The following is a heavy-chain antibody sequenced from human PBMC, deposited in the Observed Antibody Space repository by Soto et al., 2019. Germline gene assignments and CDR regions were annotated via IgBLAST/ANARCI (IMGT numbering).Heavy chain of an antibody. J-gene: IGHJ4*02. V-gene: IGHV3-23*01. D-gene: IGHD1-26*01. CDR1: GFTFSNYA. Sequence: VQLLESGGGLVQPGGSLRLSCAASGFTFSNYAMSWVRQAPGKGLEWVSSISGSGGSAYNADSVRGRFTISRDNSKNTLYLQMNSLRAEDTAVYYCARDPFYSGTNLQVGYFDSWGQGTLVTVSS. CDR2: ISGSGGSA. CDR3: ARDPFYSGTNLQVGYFDS.